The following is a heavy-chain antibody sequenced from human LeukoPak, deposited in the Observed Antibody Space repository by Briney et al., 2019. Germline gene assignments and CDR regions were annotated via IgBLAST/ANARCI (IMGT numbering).Heavy chain of an antibody. CDR3: AKIYRAHGDYHSFDV. D-gene: IGHD4-17*01. CDR2: ISSSSSTI. CDR1: GFTFSSYS. V-gene: IGHV3-48*01. Sequence: PGGSLRLSCAASGFTFSSYSMNWVRQAPGKGLEWVSYISSSSSTIYYADSVKGRFTISRDNAKNSLYLQMNSLRAEDTAVFYCAKIYRAHGDYHSFDVWGQGTMVTVSS. J-gene: IGHJ3*01.